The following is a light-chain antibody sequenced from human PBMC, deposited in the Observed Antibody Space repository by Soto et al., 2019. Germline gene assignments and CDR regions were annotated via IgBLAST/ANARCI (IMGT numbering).Light chain of an antibody. V-gene: IGKV1-27*01. CDR1: QGISNY. CDR2: AAS. J-gene: IGKJ1*01. CDR3: QKYNSAPWT. Sequence: DIQMTQSPSSLSTSVGARVTITCRASQGISNYLACYQQKPGKVPKLLIYAASTLQSGVPSRFSGSGSGTDFTLTISSLQPEDVATYYCQKYNSAPWTFGQGTKVEIK.